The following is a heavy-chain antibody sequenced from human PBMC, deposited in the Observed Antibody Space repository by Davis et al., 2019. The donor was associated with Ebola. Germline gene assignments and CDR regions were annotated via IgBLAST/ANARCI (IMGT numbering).Heavy chain of an antibody. CDR2: IYYSGST. D-gene: IGHD3-22*01. CDR3: ARGGHYYDSSGYYLLYGMDV. V-gene: IGHV4-59*12. J-gene: IGHJ6*02. Sequence: SETLSLTCTVSGGSISSYYWSWIRQPPGKGLEWIGYIYYSGSTNYNPSLKSRVTISVDTSKNQFSLKLSSVTAADTAVYYCARGGHYYDSSGYYLLYGMDVWGQGTTVTVSS. CDR1: GGSISSYY.